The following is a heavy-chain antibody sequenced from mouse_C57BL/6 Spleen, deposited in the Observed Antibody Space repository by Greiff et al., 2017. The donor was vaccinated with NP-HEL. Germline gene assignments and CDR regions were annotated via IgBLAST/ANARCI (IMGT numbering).Heavy chain of an antibody. Sequence: VQLQQPGAELVMPGASVKLSCKASGYTFTSYWMHWVKQRPGQGLEWIGEIDPSDSYTNYNQKFKGKSTLTVDKSSSTAYMQLSSLTSEDSAVYYCARGGGYRPFAYWGQGTLVTVSA. J-gene: IGHJ3*01. CDR1: GYTFTSYW. V-gene: IGHV1-69*01. D-gene: IGHD2-2*01. CDR3: ARGGGYRPFAY. CDR2: IDPSDSYT.